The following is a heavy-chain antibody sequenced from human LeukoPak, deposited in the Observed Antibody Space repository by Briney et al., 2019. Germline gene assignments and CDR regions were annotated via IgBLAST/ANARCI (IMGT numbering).Heavy chain of an antibody. D-gene: IGHD3-22*01. CDR3: AKDCYYDSSGPFDY. CDR2: IWYDGSNK. CDR1: GFTFSSYW. Sequence: GGSLRLSCAASGFTFSSYWTHWVRQAPGKGLEWVAVIWYDGSNKYYADSVKGRFTISRDNSKNTLYLQMNSLRAEDTAVYYCAKDCYYDSSGPFDYWGQGTLVTVSS. V-gene: IGHV3-33*06. J-gene: IGHJ4*02.